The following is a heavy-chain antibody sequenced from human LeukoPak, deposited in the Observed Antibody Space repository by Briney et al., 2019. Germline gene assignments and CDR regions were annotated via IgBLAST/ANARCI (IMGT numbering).Heavy chain of an antibody. J-gene: IGHJ3*01. CDR3: ARGNPNRNALDL. D-gene: IGHD1-14*01. CDR1: GFTVSGNY. CDR2: IYSGGRT. Sequence: GGSLRLSCAASGFTVSGNYMTWVRQAPGKGLEWVSVIYSGGRTYYADSVKGRFTISRDNAKNSLFLQMNSLRGEDTGVYYCARGNPNRNALDLWGQGTMVTISS. V-gene: IGHV3-66*01.